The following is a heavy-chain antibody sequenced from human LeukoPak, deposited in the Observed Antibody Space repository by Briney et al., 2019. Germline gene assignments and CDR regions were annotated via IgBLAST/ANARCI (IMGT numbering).Heavy chain of an antibody. CDR2: IRSNAYGGTT. D-gene: IGHD6-6*01. V-gene: IGHV3-49*04. CDR1: GFTFGDYA. Sequence: PGGSLRLSCTASGFTFGDYAMSWVRQAPGKGLEWVGFIRSNAYGGTTEYAASVKGRFTISRDDSKSIAYLQMNSLKTEVTAVYYCTRVTYSSSPVYWGQGTLVTVSS. CDR3: TRVTYSSSPVY. J-gene: IGHJ4*02.